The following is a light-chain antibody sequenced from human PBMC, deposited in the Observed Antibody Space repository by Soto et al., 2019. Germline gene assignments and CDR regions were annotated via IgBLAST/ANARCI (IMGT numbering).Light chain of an antibody. CDR1: SSNIGAGYP. CDR2: G. V-gene: IGLV1-40*03. CDR3: AAWDNSLNGRV. J-gene: IGLJ3*02. Sequence: QAVVTQPPSVSGAPGQRVTISCTGSSSNIGAGYPVHWYQQLPGTAPKLLVAGNRPSGVPDRFSVSKSGASASLAITGLQAEDEADYYCAAWDNSLNGRVFGGGTKLTVL.